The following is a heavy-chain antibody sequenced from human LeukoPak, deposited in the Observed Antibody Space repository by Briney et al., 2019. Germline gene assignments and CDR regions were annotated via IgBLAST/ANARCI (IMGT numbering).Heavy chain of an antibody. D-gene: IGHD2-21*02. CDR2: INPKSGDT. CDR3: ASGHRGDSGYNWFDA. CDR1: GYTFTDYY. Sequence: ASVKVSCKASGYTFTDYYMHWVRQAPGQGLEWMGWINPKSGDTKYAQKFQGRVTTTRDTSISTAYLELSSLRSDDTAVYYCASGHRGDSGYNWFDAWGQGTLVTVSS. J-gene: IGHJ5*02. V-gene: IGHV1-2*02.